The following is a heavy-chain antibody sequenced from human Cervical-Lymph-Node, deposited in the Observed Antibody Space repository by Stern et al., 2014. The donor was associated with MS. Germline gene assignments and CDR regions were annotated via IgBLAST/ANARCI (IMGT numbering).Heavy chain of an antibody. Sequence: EVQLVESGAEVKKPGESLKISCKGSGYTFTNNWIAWVRQMPGKGLEWMGIIYPDDSDIRYSPSLQGQVTISADKSLSTSYLQWRSLKAGDSPFYYWARPPPRRKWDDPNYGMDVWGQGTTVTVSS. CDR1: GYTFTNNW. CDR3: ARPPPRRKWDDPNYGMDV. D-gene: IGHD1-1*01. V-gene: IGHV5-51*03. CDR2: IYPDDSDI. J-gene: IGHJ6*02.